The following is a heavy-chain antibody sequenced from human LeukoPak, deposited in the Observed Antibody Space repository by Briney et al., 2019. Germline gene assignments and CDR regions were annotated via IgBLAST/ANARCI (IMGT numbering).Heavy chain of an antibody. D-gene: IGHD3-10*01. Sequence: ASVTLSCNASGGTFSIYGICWVRQAPGPGLEWVGGMIPIFGTANYAQKFHGRVTITTDESTSTAYMELSSLRSEDTAVYYCARGTMGDAFDIGGQGTMVTLPS. CDR3: ARGTMGDAFDI. V-gene: IGHV1-69*05. CDR1: GGTFSIYG. CDR2: MIPIFGTA. J-gene: IGHJ3*02.